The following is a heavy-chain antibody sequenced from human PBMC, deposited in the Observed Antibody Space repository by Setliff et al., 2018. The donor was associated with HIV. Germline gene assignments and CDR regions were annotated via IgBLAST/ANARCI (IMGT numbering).Heavy chain of an antibody. Sequence: KTSETLSLTCTVSGGSMTSSNYYWGWIRQSPGRGQEWIGSISSSGSTTYHPSLRSRVTVSAATSKNQFSLKLTSVTAADTAVYFCARDPHYFDTSGHYSWFYFDYWGQGTLVTVSS. CDR1: GGSMTSSNYY. CDR2: ISSSGST. J-gene: IGHJ4*02. D-gene: IGHD3-22*01. CDR3: ARDPHYFDTSGHYSWFYFDY. V-gene: IGHV4-39*07.